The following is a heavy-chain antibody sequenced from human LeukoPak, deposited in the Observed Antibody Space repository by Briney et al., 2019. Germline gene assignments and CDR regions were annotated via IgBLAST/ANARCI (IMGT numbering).Heavy chain of an antibody. CDR2: TYYRSKWYN. CDR1: GYSVSSNSVA. J-gene: IGHJ4*02. CDR3: ARGKTTGHWYFDY. D-gene: IGHD1/OR15-1a*01. Sequence: SQTLSLTCAISGYSVSSNSVAWIWMRQSPARGLEWLVRTYYRSKWYNDYVVSVKSRITINPDTSKNQFSLQLNSVTPEDTAVYYCARGKTTGHWYFDYWGQGTLVTVSS. V-gene: IGHV6-1*01.